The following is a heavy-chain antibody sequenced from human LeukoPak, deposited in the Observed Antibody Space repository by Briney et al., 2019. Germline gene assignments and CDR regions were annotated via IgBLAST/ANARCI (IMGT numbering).Heavy chain of an antibody. J-gene: IGHJ4*02. CDR2: IYYSGST. CDR1: GGSISIYY. Sequence: SETLSLTCTVSGGSISIYYWSWIRQPPGKGLEWIGYIYYSGSTNYNPSLKSRVTISVDTSKNQFSLKLSSVTAADTAVYYCARDLGYCSGGSCYPAWYFDYWGQGTLVTVSS. V-gene: IGHV4-59*01. CDR3: ARDLGYCSGGSCYPAWYFDY. D-gene: IGHD2-15*01.